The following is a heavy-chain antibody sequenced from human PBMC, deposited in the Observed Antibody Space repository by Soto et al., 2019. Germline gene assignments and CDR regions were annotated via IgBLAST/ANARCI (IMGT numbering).Heavy chain of an antibody. CDR1: GFTFSSYG. D-gene: IGHD2-15*01. Sequence: GGSLRLSCAASGFTFSSYGMHWVRQAPGKGLEWVAVIWYDGSNKYYADSVKGRFTISRDNSKNTLYLQMNSLRAEDTAVYSCARGPSFRYCSGGSCYYFDYWGQGTLVTVSS. CDR3: ARGPSFRYCSGGSCYYFDY. J-gene: IGHJ4*02. V-gene: IGHV3-33*01. CDR2: IWYDGSNK.